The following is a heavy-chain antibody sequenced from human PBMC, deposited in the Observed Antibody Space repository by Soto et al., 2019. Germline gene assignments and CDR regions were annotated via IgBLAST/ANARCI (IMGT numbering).Heavy chain of an antibody. CDR3: ARDSHCSGGSCYKYYYYGMDV. V-gene: IGHV1-18*01. CDR1: GYTFTSYG. J-gene: IGHJ6*02. D-gene: IGHD2-15*01. Sequence: QVQLVQSGAEVKKPGAPVKVSCKASGYTFTSYGISWVRQAPGQGLEWMGWISAYNGNTNYAQKLQGRVTMTTDTSTSTAYMELRSLRSDDTAVYYCARDSHCSGGSCYKYYYYGMDVWGQGTTVTVSS. CDR2: ISAYNGNT.